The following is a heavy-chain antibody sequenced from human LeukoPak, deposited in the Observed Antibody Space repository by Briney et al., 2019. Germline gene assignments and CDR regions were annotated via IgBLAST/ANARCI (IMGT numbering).Heavy chain of an antibody. CDR2: ISGSGGST. D-gene: IGHD5-18*01. V-gene: IGHV3-23*01. J-gene: IGHJ4*02. CDR3: ARDPAMGDY. Sequence: GGSLRLSCAASGFTFSSYAMSWVRQAPGKGLEWVSAISGSGGSTYYADSVKGRFTISRDNAKNSLYLQMNSLRAEDTAVYYCARDPAMGDYWGQGTLVTVSS. CDR1: GFTFSSYA.